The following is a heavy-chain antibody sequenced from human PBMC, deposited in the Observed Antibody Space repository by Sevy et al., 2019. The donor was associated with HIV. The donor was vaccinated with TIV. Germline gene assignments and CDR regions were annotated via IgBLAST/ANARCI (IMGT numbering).Heavy chain of an antibody. CDR3: ARAQQVTMLVVIGGLYFDF. Sequence: GGSLRLSCAASGFSFSGYGMHWVRQAPGKGLEWVANIKQDMSEKYYADSVKGRFTISRDNARNSLYLQMESLRAEDTAVYYCARAQQVTMLVVIGGLYFDFWGQGTLVTVSS. J-gene: IGHJ4*02. V-gene: IGHV3-7*01. D-gene: IGHD3-22*01. CDR1: GFSFSGYG. CDR2: IKQDMSEK.